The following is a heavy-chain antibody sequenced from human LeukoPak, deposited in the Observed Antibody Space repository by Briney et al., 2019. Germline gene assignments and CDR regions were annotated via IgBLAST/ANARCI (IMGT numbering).Heavy chain of an antibody. D-gene: IGHD1-26*01. CDR3: AKESGSYYGNFDY. CDR2: IGFEGRYI. CDR1: GFTFASYG. Sequence: PGGSLRLSCAASGFTFASYGMHWVRQAPGKWLEWVAFIGFEGRYIYYADSVKGRFTISRDNSKNTLYLQMNSLRAEGPAIYYCAKESGSYYGNFDYWGQGTLVTVSS. V-gene: IGHV3-30*02. J-gene: IGHJ4*02.